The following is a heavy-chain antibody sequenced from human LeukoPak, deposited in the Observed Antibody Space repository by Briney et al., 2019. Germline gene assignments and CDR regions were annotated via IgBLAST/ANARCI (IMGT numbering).Heavy chain of an antibody. J-gene: IGHJ4*02. CDR2: INSGGTT. D-gene: IGHD6-19*01. CDR1: GLTVTSKY. CDR3: ATIVGDSSGWYHFDH. V-gene: IGHV3-66*01. Sequence: QAGGSLRLSCAASGLTVTSKYMAWVRQAPGKGLEWVSFINSGGTTNYADSVKGRFIISRDYSKNTLYLQMSSLRAEDTAVYYCATIVGDSSGWYHFDHWGQGALVTVSS.